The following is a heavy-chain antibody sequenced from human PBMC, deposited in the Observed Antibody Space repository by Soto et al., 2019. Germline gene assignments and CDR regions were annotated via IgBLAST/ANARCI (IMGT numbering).Heavy chain of an antibody. D-gene: IGHD1-26*01. CDR2: IYPGDSDT. J-gene: IGHJ6*03. CDR3: ARQEVGAATDNYYYYYIDG. CDR1: GYSFTSYW. V-gene: IGHV5-51*01. Sequence: PGESLKISCKGSGYSFTSYWIGWVRQMPGKGLEWMGIIYPGDSDTRYSPSFQGQVTISADKSISTAYLQWSSLKASDTAVYYCARQEVGAATDNYYYYYIDGWGKGTTVTVSS.